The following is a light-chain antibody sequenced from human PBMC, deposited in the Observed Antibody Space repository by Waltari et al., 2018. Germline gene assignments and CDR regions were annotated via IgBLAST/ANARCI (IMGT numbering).Light chain of an antibody. CDR3: QQTTTNPLT. CDR1: QGITNY. CDR2: STS. Sequence: DVQMTQSPSSLFVSVGDRVTISCRASQGITNYLTLYHHRPPQPPRILIYSTSKLRSGVPSRFSGSGSGTEFTLTISNLQPEDVGTYYCQQTTTNPLTFGRGTTV. V-gene: IGKV1-39*01. J-gene: IGKJ4*01.